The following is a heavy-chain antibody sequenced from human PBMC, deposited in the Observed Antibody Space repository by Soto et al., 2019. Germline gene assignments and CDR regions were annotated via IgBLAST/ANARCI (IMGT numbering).Heavy chain of an antibody. CDR1: GFTFSNNG. J-gene: IGHJ4*02. V-gene: IGHV3-30*03. Sequence: QVQLVESGGGVVQPGRSPRLSCVASGFTFSNNGIHWVRQAPGKGLEWVAVISSDGSKKYYADSVKGRFTISRDNSKNTLYLQMNSLRAEDTAVYYCAMDLYGGSSRFDYWGQGTLVTVSS. D-gene: IGHD2-15*01. CDR2: ISSDGSKK. CDR3: AMDLYGGSSRFDY.